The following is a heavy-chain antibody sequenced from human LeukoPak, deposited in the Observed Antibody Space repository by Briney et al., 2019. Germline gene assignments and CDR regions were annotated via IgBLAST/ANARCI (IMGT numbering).Heavy chain of an antibody. D-gene: IGHD2-21*02. CDR2: IYPGDSDT. CDR1: GSIFTSYW. CDR3: ARGVRRFGGDYYYYYYMDV. Sequence: GASLQISCEGSGSIFTSYWIGWVRQLPGKGLEWMGIIYPGDSDTKYSPSFQGQVTISADKSISTAYLQWSSLKASDTAMYYCARGVRRFGGDYYYYYYMDVWGKGTTVTISS. J-gene: IGHJ6*03. V-gene: IGHV5-51*01.